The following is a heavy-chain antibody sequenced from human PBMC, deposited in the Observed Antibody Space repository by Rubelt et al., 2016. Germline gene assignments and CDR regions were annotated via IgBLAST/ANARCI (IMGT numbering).Heavy chain of an antibody. CDR3: ARDPVEMATTDAFDI. CDR1: GFSFSTYG. V-gene: IGHV3-33*08. J-gene: IGHJ3*02. CDR2: IWYDGSNK. D-gene: IGHD5-24*01. Sequence: QVQLVESGGGVVQPGRSLRLSCAASGFSFSTYGMHWVRQAPGKGLEWVAVIWYDGSNKYYADSVKGRFTISGDNSKNMLYLQMNSLRAEDTAVYYCARDPVEMATTDAFDIRGQGTMVTVSS.